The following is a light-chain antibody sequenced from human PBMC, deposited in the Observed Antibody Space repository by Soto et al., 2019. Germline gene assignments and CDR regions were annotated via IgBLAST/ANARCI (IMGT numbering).Light chain of an antibody. CDR3: QVWDNSSDHPV. CDR1: NIGTKS. Sequence: SYELTQPPSVSVDPGKTARITCGGNNIGTKSVHWYQHKPGQAPVLVINYDSDRPSGIPERFSGSNSGGTATLTISRVEAGDEADSYCQVWDNSSDHPVFGGGTKLTVL. CDR2: YDS. V-gene: IGLV3-21*04. J-gene: IGLJ3*02.